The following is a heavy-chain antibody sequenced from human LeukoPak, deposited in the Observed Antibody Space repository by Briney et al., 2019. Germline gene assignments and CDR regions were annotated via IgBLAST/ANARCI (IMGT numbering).Heavy chain of an antibody. J-gene: IGHJ5*02. Sequence: ASVKVSCKVSGYTLTELSMHWVRQAPGKGREWMGGFDPEDGETIYAQKFQGRVTMTEDTSTDTAYMELSSLRSEDTAVYYCATTAGLNTWLLSSWGQGTLVTVSS. D-gene: IGHD5-12*01. CDR2: FDPEDGET. CDR3: ATTAGLNTWLLSS. V-gene: IGHV1-24*01. CDR1: GYTLTELS.